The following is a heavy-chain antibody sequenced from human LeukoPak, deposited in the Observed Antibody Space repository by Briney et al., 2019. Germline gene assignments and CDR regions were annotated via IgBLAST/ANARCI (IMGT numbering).Heavy chain of an antibody. CDR3: ARFIGSGWYGNWFDP. D-gene: IGHD6-19*01. V-gene: IGHV4-34*01. Sequence: EPSETLSLTCAVYGGSFSGYYWSWIRQPPGKGLEWIGEINHSGRTNYNPSLKSRVTISVDTSKNQFSLKLSSVTAADTDVYYCARFIGSGWYGNWFDPWGQGTLVTVSS. CDR1: GGSFSGYY. J-gene: IGHJ5*02. CDR2: INHSGRT.